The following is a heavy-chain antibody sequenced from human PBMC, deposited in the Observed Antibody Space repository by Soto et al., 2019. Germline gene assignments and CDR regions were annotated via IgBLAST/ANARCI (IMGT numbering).Heavy chain of an antibody. J-gene: IGHJ4*02. CDR1: GLIFSSHS. V-gene: IGHV3-48*02. Sequence: PGGSLRLSCVGSGLIFSSHSFYWVRQAPGKGLEWISYISSSSATTYYADSVKGRFIISRDNVKNSVYLQMNRLRDEDSAAYFCASHLGSSDIDYWGQGTQVTVSS. CDR2: ISSSSATT. D-gene: IGHD1-26*01. CDR3: ASHLGSSDIDY.